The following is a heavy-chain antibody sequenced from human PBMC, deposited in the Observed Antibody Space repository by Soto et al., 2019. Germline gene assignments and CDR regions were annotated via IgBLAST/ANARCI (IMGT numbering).Heavy chain of an antibody. CDR1: GFTFSNGW. D-gene: IGHD3-3*02. V-gene: IGHV3-15*07. Sequence: PGGSLRLSCAASGFTFSNGWMNWVRQAPGKGLEWVGLIKSKTDGGTTDYVAPVKGRFTISRDDSKNTVYLQMNSLKIEDTAVYYCTRIWSWGQGTLVTVSS. J-gene: IGHJ5*02. CDR2: IKSKTDGGTT. CDR3: TRIWS.